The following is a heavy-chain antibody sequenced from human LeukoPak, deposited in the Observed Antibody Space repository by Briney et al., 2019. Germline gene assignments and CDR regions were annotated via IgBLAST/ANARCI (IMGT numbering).Heavy chain of an antibody. Sequence: GESLKISCKGSGYSFTSYWIGWVRQMPGKGLEWMGIIYPGDSDTRYSPSFQGQDTISADKSISTAYLQWSSLKASDTAMYYCARLQLGYCSSTSCYEWGYWGQGTLVTVSS. V-gene: IGHV5-51*01. CDR1: GYSFTSYW. D-gene: IGHD2-2*01. CDR2: IYPGDSDT. J-gene: IGHJ4*02. CDR3: ARLQLGYCSSTSCYEWGY.